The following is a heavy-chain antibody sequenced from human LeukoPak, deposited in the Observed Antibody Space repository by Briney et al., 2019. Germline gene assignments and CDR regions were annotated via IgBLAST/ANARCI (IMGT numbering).Heavy chain of an antibody. J-gene: IGHJ2*01. V-gene: IGHV4-4*02. D-gene: IGHD1-26*01. Sequence: PSETLSLTCAVSGGSISSSNWWSWVRQPPGKGLEWIGEVYHSGSTNYNPSLKRRVTISVDESKNQFSLRLSSVTAADTAAYYCARVLGGSYADWYFDLWGRGTLVTVSS. CDR2: VYHSGST. CDR1: GGSISSSNW. CDR3: ARVLGGSYADWYFDL.